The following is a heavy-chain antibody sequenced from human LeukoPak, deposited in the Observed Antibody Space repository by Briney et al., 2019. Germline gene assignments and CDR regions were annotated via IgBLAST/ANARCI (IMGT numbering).Heavy chain of an antibody. CDR3: ARGPMTGWSNNFDY. D-gene: IGHD6-19*01. V-gene: IGHV4-59*01. Sequence: PSEALSLTCTVSGGSISTYYWSWIRQPPGKGLEWIGYIYYSGSTNYNPSLKSRVTISVDTSKNQFSLKLTAVTAAATAVYYCARGPMTGWSNNFDYWGQGTLVTASS. CDR1: GGSISTYY. CDR2: IYYSGST. J-gene: IGHJ4*02.